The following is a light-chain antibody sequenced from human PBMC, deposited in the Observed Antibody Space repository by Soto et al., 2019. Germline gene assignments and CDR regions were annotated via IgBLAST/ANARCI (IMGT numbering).Light chain of an antibody. CDR2: GAS. CDR1: QSVSRT. V-gene: IGKV3-15*01. Sequence: IVMTQSLATLSVSPGERATLSCRASQSVSRTLAWYQQKPGQAPRLLIYGASTRATVIPARFSGSGSGTEFTLTISSLQSEDFAVYYCQQYNNWPPLTFGGGTKVETK. J-gene: IGKJ4*01. CDR3: QQYNNWPPLT.